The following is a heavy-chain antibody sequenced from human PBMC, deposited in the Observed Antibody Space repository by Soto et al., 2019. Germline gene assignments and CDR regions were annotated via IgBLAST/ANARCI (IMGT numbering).Heavy chain of an antibody. CDR1: GGSISSGGYY. J-gene: IGHJ6*03. CDR3: ARAYYGSGRGYYYYMDV. D-gene: IGHD3-10*01. CDR2: IYYSGST. Sequence: SETLSLTCTVSGGSISSGGYYWSWIRQHPGKGLEWIGYIYYSGSTYYNPSLKSRVTISVDTSKNQFSLKLSSVTAADTAVYYCARAYYGSGRGYYYYMDVWGKGTTVTVSS. V-gene: IGHV4-31*03.